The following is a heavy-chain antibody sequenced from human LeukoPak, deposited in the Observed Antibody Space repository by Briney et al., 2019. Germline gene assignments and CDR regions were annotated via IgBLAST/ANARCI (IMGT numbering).Heavy chain of an antibody. J-gene: IGHJ4*02. CDR2: ISGSGGST. D-gene: IGHD5-24*01. CDR1: GFTFSSYA. CDR3: ARDRFGRDGYNTYDY. Sequence: GGSLRLSCAASGFTFSSYAMSWVRQAPGKGLEWVSAISGSGGSTYYADSVKGRFTISRDNAKNSLYLQMNSLRAEDTAIYYCARDRFGRDGYNTYDYWGQGTLVTVSS. V-gene: IGHV3-23*01.